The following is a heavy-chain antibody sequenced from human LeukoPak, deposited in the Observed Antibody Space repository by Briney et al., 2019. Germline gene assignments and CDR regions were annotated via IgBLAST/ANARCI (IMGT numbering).Heavy chain of an antibody. Sequence: PGGSLRLSCAASGFTFSSYDMNWVRQAPGKGLEWVSSISGSGGSTHYADSVKGRFTISRDNSKTTLYLQMNSLRAEDTAIYYCVKDRGTYHFDYWGQGTLVTVPS. CDR1: GFTFSSYD. V-gene: IGHV3-23*01. J-gene: IGHJ4*02. D-gene: IGHD5-12*01. CDR2: ISGSGGST. CDR3: VKDRGTYHFDY.